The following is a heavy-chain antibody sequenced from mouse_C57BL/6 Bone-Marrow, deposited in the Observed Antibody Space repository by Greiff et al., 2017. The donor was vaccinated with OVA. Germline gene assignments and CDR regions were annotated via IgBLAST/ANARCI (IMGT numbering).Heavy chain of an antibody. CDR2: IDPSDSYT. CDR1: GYTFTSYW. D-gene: IGHD1-1*01. CDR3: ARGDYYGSSGGWYVDV. Sequence: QVQLKQPGAELVRPGTSVKLSCKASGYTFTSYWMHWVKQRPGQGLEWIGVIDPSDSYTNYNQKFKGKATLTVDTSSSTAYMQLSSLTSADSAVYYCARGDYYGSSGGWYVDVWGTGTTVTVSS. V-gene: IGHV1-59*01. J-gene: IGHJ1*03.